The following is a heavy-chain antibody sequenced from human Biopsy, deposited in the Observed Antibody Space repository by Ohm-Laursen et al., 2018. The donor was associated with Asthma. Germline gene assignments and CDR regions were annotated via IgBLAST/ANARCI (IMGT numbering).Heavy chain of an antibody. J-gene: IGHJ4*02. Sequence: SLRLSCAASGFTFSSYSMNWVRQAPGKGLERVSYISSSSSTIYYADSVKGRFTISRDNAKNPLYLQMNSLRDEDTAVYYCARPRWGPYGYWGQGTLVTVSS. CDR1: GFTFSSYS. D-gene: IGHD4-17*01. CDR2: ISSSSSTI. V-gene: IGHV3-48*02. CDR3: ARPRWGPYGY.